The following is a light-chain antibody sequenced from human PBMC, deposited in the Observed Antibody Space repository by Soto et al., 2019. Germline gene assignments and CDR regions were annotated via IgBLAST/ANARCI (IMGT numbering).Light chain of an antibody. V-gene: IGLV2-14*01. J-gene: IGLJ1*01. Sequence: QSVLTQPASVSGSPGQSITISCTGTSSDVGGYNYVSWYQQHPGKAPKLMIYDVSNRPSGVSNRFSGSKSGNTASLTISGLQAEDEADYYCSSYTRSSPLVFGNGTKLTVL. CDR3: SSYTRSSPLV. CDR2: DVS. CDR1: SSDVGGYNY.